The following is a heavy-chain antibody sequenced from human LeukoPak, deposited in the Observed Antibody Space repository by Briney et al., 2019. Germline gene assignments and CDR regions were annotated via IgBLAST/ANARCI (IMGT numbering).Heavy chain of an antibody. D-gene: IGHD6-25*01. J-gene: IGHJ2*01. Sequence: ASVKVSCKASGYTFTSYYMHWVRQAPGQGLEWMGIINPSGGSTSYAQKFQGRVTMTRDTSASTVYMELSSLRSEDTAVYYCARETAAGYWYFDLWGRGTLVTVSS. V-gene: IGHV1-46*01. CDR3: ARETAAGYWYFDL. CDR2: INPSGGST. CDR1: GYTFTSYY.